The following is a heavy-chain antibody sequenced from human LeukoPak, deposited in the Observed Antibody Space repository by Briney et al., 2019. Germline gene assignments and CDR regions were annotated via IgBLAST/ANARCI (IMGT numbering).Heavy chain of an antibody. V-gene: IGHV4-59*08. CDR3: ARGEWELPFDY. D-gene: IGHD1-26*01. CDR1: GGSISSYY. Sequence: SETLSLTCTVSGGSISSYYWSWIRQPPGKGLEWIGYIYYSASTNYNPSLKSRVTISVDTSKNQFSLKLSSVTAADTAVYYCARGEWELPFDYWGQGTLVTVSS. CDR2: IYYSAST. J-gene: IGHJ4*02.